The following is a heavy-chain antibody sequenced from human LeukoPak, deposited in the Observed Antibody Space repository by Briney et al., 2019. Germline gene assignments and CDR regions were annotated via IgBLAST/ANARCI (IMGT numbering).Heavy chain of an antibody. CDR3: ARTYDSSGYYYPKSPDLYFDL. Sequence: PSETLSLTCTVSGGSISSYYWSWIRQPPGKGLEWIGYIYYSGSTNYNPSLKSRVTISVDTSKNQFSLRLSSVTAADTAVYYCARTYDSSGYYYPKSPDLYFDLWGRGTLVIVSS. CDR1: GGSISSYY. CDR2: IYYSGST. D-gene: IGHD3-22*01. V-gene: IGHV4-59*08. J-gene: IGHJ2*01.